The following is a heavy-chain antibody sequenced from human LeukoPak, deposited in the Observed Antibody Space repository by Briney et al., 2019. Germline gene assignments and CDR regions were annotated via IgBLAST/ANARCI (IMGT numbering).Heavy chain of an antibody. J-gene: IGHJ4*02. D-gene: IGHD4-23*01. CDR2: ISGRDGDT. CDR1: GFTFSTYG. CDR3: AKRSDYGDNSNYFDF. V-gene: IGHV3-23*01. Sequence: GGSLRLSCAASGFTFSTYGMSWVRQAPGKGLDWVSIISGRDGDTYYADSMKGRFTISSDNSKHTLYLQMNSLSAEDTAVYYCAKRSDYGDNSNYFDFWGQGTPVTVSS.